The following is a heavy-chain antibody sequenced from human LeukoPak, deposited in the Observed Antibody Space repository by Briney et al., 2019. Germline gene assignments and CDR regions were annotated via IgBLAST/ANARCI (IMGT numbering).Heavy chain of an antibody. CDR2: IRSKAYGGTT. CDR1: GFTFGDYA. D-gene: IGHD4-17*01. Sequence: GGSLRLSCTASGFTFGDYAMSWVRQAPGKGLEWVGFIRSKAYGGTTEYAASVKGRFTISRDDSKSIAYLQMNSLKTEDTAVYYCTRGSPYGDYAWFDPWGQGTLVTVSS. V-gene: IGHV3-49*04. CDR3: TRGSPYGDYAWFDP. J-gene: IGHJ5*02.